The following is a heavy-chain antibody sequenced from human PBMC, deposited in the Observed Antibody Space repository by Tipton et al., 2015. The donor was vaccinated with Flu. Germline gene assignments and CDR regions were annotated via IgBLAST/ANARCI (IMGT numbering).Heavy chain of an antibody. CDR1: GCSISSSSYY. J-gene: IGHJ4*02. Sequence: TLSLTCTVSGCSISSSSYYWGWIRQPPGKGLEWIGSIYYSGSTYYNPSLKSRVTISVDTSKNQFSLKLSSVTAADTAVYYCARGVGSFDYWGQGTLVTVSS. D-gene: IGHD1-26*01. CDR2: IYYSGST. V-gene: IGHV4-39*07. CDR3: ARGVGSFDY.